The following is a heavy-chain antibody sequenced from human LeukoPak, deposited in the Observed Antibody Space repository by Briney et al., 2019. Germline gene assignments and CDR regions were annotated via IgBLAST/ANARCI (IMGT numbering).Heavy chain of an antibody. D-gene: IGHD6-13*01. J-gene: IGHJ4*02. CDR3: ARAGYEAAAGR. CDR1: GGSISSSSYY. Sequence: PSETLSLTCTVSGGSISSSSYYWGWIRQPPGRGLEWIGSLYYTGSTYYNPSLKSRVTISVDTSKNQFSLKLSSVTAADTAVYYCARAGYEAAAGRWGQGTLVTVSS. CDR2: LYYTGST. V-gene: IGHV4-39*01.